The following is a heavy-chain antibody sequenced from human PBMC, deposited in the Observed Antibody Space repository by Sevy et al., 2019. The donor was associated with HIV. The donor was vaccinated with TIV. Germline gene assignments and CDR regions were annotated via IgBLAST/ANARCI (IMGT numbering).Heavy chain of an antibody. CDR2: ISPFNGDT. J-gene: IGHJ4*02. Sequence: ASVKVSCKASGYTFTNYRIYWVRQAPGQGLEWMGWISPFNGDTNYVQKLQGRVTMITDTSTSTAYMELRSLRSDDTAVYYCARAYCSGGSCYSLAYRGQGTLVTVSS. V-gene: IGHV1-18*01. CDR1: GYTFTNYR. CDR3: ARAYCSGGSCYSLAY. D-gene: IGHD2-15*01.